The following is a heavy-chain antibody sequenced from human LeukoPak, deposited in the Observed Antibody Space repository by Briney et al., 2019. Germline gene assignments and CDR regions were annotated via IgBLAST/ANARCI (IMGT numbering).Heavy chain of an antibody. V-gene: IGHV1-18*04. J-gene: IGHJ3*02. Sequence: ASAKVSCKASGYTFTSYGISWVRQAPGQGLEWMGWISAYNGNTNYAQKLQGRVTMTTDTSTSTAYMELRSLRSDDTAVYYCARAPLWFGELYAFDIWGQGTMVTVSS. D-gene: IGHD3-10*01. CDR1: GYTFTSYG. CDR2: ISAYNGNT. CDR3: ARAPLWFGELYAFDI.